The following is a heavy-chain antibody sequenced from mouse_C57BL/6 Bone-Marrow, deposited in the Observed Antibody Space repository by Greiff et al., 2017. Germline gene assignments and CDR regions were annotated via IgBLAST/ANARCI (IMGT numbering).Heavy chain of an antibody. CDR1: GYTFTSYW. V-gene: IGHV1-64*01. D-gene: IGHD1-1*01. CDR3: ARHGTDYYGSSDGD. Sequence: QVQLQQSGAELVKPGASVKLSCKASGYTFTSYWMHWVKQRPGQGLEWIGMIHPNSGSTNYNEKFKSKATLTADKSSSTAYMQLSSQTSEDSAVYYCARHGTDYYGSSDGDWGQGTTLTVSS. J-gene: IGHJ2*01. CDR2: IHPNSGST.